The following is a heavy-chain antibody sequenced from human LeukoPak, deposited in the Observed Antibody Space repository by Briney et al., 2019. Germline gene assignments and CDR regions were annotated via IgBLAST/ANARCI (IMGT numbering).Heavy chain of an antibody. V-gene: IGHV3-23*01. J-gene: IGHJ4*02. D-gene: IGHD6-19*01. CDR2: ISGSGGST. CDR3: AKGARGSGWYYFDY. CDR1: GFTFSSYA. Sequence: GGSLRLSCVASGFTFSSYAMSWVRQAPGKGLEWVSGISGSGGSTYYADSVKGRFTISRDNSKNTLYLQMNSLRAEDTAVYYCAKGARGSGWYYFDYWGQGTLVTVSS.